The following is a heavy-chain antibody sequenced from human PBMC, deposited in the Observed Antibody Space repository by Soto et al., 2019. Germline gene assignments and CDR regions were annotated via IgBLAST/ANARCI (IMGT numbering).Heavy chain of an antibody. CDR2: ISSGSRTI. Sequence: GGSLRLSCTASGFTFSTYSMNWVRQAPGKGLEWVSYISSGSRTIYYADSVKGRFTISRDNAKDSLFLQMNSLRDEDTAVYYCARDVDIMTQGPLGYWGQGTLVTVSS. CDR3: ARDVDIMTQGPLGY. CDR1: GFTFSTYS. J-gene: IGHJ4*02. D-gene: IGHD3-9*01. V-gene: IGHV3-48*02.